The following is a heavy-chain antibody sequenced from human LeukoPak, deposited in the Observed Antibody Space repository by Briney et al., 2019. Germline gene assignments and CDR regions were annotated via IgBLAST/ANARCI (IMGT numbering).Heavy chain of an antibody. CDR2: ISWNSGNI. D-gene: IGHD3-10*01. V-gene: IGHV3-9*01. CDR1: GFTFADYA. CDR3: ARALGSGTNDY. Sequence: GGSLRLSCAASGFTFADYAMHWVRQTPGKGLEWVSGISWNSGNIDYADSVKGRFTISRDNAKNSLYLQMSSLRAEDTAVYYCARALGSGTNDYWGQGTLVTVSS. J-gene: IGHJ4*02.